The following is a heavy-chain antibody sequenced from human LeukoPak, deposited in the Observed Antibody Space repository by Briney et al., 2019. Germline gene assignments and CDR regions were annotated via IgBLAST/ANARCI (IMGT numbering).Heavy chain of an antibody. V-gene: IGHV4-39*01. D-gene: IGHD6-13*01. Sequence: SETLSLTCAVYGGSFSGYYWGRIRQPPGKGLEWIGSIYYSGSTYYNPSLKSRVTISVDTSKNQFSLKLSSVTAADTAVYYCARHRRNQALRKQQLVPHFGYWGQGTLVTVSS. J-gene: IGHJ4*02. CDR2: IYYSGST. CDR3: ARHRRNQALRKQQLVPHFGY. CDR1: GGSFSGYY.